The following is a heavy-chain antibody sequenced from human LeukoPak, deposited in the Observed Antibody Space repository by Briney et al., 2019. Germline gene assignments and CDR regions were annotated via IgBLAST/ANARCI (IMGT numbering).Heavy chain of an antibody. CDR2: ISGGGGSI. J-gene: IGHJ4*02. D-gene: IGHD5-18*01. Sequence: PGGSLRLSCAASGFTFSSYAMSWVRQAPGKGLEWVSTISGGGGSIYYADSVRGRFTISRDNSKNTLYLQMNSLRAEDTAVYYCAKGLDTAMVNSFDYWGQGTLVTVSS. V-gene: IGHV3-23*01. CDR1: GFTFSSYA. CDR3: AKGLDTAMVNSFDY.